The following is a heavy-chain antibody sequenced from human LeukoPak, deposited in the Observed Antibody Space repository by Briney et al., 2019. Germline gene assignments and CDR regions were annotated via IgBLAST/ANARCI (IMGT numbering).Heavy chain of an antibody. J-gene: IGHJ4*02. V-gene: IGHV3-48*01. CDR3: ARVLVAATPFCDY. D-gene: IGHD1-26*01. CDR2: ISSSSSTI. Sequence: TSETLSLTCAVYGGSFSGYYWSWVRQAPGKGLEWVSYISSSSSTIYYADSVKGRFTISRDNAKNSLYLQMNSLRAEDTAVYYCARVLVAATPFCDYWGQGTLVTVSS. CDR1: GGSFSGYY.